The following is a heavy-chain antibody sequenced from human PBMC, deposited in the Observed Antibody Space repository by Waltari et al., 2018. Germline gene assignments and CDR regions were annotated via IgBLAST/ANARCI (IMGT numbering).Heavy chain of an antibody. CDR2: LYSGGGT. V-gene: IGHV3-53*01. CDR1: GFSVTSNY. D-gene: IGHD1-1*01. Sequence: IQPGGSLRLSCAVSGFSVTSNYLTWLRQAPGKGLEWVAVLYSGGGTYYTDSVKGRFTISRDNSNNTLDLQMTGLRADDTAVYFCARLKQLVYYFDSWGQGTQVTVSS. J-gene: IGHJ4*02. CDR3: ARLKQLVYYFDS.